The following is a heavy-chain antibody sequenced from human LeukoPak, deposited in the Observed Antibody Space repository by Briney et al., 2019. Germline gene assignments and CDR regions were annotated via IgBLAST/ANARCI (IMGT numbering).Heavy chain of an antibody. D-gene: IGHD2-2*01. V-gene: IGHV5-51*01. CDR2: AYLGDSDT. J-gene: IGHJ3*02. CDR3: ARPLRYCSSTSCYPHAFDI. Sequence: GESLKISCKGSGYSFTSSWIGWVRQMPGKGLEWLGMAYLGDSDTRYSPSFQGQVTISADKSITTAYLQWSSLKASDTAMYYCARPLRYCSSTSCYPHAFDIWGQGTMVTVSS. CDR1: GYSFTSSW.